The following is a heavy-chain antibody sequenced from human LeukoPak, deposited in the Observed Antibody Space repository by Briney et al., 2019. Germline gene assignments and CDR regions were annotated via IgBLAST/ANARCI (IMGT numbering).Heavy chain of an antibody. CDR1: GFTVSDYY. Sequence: GGSLRLSCAASGFTVSDYYMSWVRQAPGKGLEWVSLIHSGGTIYYTDSVKGRFTISRDNSKNTLYLQMNSLRAEDTAVYYCAGAAFLGARFPDYWGQGPLVTVSS. D-gene: IGHD3-10*01. CDR2: IHSGGTI. V-gene: IGHV3-53*05. CDR3: AGAAFLGARFPDY. J-gene: IGHJ4*02.